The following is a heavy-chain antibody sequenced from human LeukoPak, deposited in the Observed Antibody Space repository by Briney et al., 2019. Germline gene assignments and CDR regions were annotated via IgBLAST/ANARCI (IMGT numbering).Heavy chain of an antibody. D-gene: IGHD3-22*01. J-gene: IGHJ4*02. Sequence: GASVTVSCKASGYTFTSYYMHWVRQAPGQGLEWMGWINPNSGGTNYAQKFQGRVTMTRDTSISTAYMELSRLRSDDTAVYYCARARPVDDSSGYDFDYWGQGTLVTVSS. CDR1: GYTFTSYY. CDR2: INPNSGGT. CDR3: ARARPVDDSSGYDFDY. V-gene: IGHV1-2*02.